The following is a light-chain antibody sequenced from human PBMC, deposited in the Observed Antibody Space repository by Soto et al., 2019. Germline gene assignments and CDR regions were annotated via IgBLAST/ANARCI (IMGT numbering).Light chain of an antibody. V-gene: IGKV3-20*01. J-gene: IGKJ2*01. CDR3: QQYGTSRYT. Sequence: EIVLTQSPGTLSLSPGERATLSCRASQSVISNYLAWYQQKPGQAPRLLIYATSSRATGIPDRFSGSGSGTDFTLTISRLEPEDFAVYYCQQYGTSRYTFGQGTKLVI. CDR2: ATS. CDR1: QSVISNY.